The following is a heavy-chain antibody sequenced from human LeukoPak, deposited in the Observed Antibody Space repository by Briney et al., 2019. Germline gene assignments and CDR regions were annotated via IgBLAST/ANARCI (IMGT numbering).Heavy chain of an antibody. CDR3: AREGIAAAGDNFDY. D-gene: IGHD6-13*01. V-gene: IGHV4-4*07. Sequence: PSETLSLTCTVSGGSISSYHWSWIRQPAGKGLEWIGRIYTSGSTNYNPSLKSRVTMSVDTSKNQFSLKLSSVTAADTAVYYCAREGIAAAGDNFDYWGQGTLVTVSS. CDR2: IYTSGST. CDR1: GGSISSYH. J-gene: IGHJ4*02.